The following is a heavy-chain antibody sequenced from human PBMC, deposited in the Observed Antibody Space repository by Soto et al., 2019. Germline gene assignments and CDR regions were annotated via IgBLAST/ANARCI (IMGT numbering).Heavy chain of an antibody. J-gene: IGHJ4*02. CDR2: IYYSGST. Sequence: TLSLTCTVSGGSISSYYWSWIRQPPGKGLEWIGYIYYSGSTNYNPSLKSRVTISVDTSKNQFSLKLSSVTAADTAVYYCARRYGAYFDFWGQGTVVTQSS. V-gene: IGHV4-59*08. D-gene: IGHD4-17*01. CDR1: GGSISSYY. CDR3: ARRYGAYFDF.